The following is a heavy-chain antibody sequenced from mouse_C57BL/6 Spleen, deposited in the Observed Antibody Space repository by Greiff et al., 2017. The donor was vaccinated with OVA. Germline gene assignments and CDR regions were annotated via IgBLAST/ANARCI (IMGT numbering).Heavy chain of an antibody. CDR3: ARVDYGSSYYFDY. CDR2: IYPGDGDT. V-gene: IGHV1-82*01. J-gene: IGHJ2*01. CDR1: GYAFSSSW. Sequence: QVQLQQSGPELVKPGASVKISCKASGYAFSSSWMNWVKQRPGKGLEWIGRIYPGDGDTNYNGKFKGKATLTADKSSSTAYMQLSSLTSEDSAVYFCARVDYGSSYYFDYWGQGTTLTVSS. D-gene: IGHD1-1*01.